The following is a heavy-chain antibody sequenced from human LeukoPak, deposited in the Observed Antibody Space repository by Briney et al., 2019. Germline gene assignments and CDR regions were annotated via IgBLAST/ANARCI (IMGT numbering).Heavy chain of an antibody. Sequence: GGSLRLSCAASGFTFNIAWMSWVRQAPGKGLEWVGHLRSAADGGAATYAAPVQGRFSLSRDDSANTMYLQMTSLKSEDTGVYYCTTVFRAGAKGDHFDHWGQGTLVTVSS. CDR2: LRSAADGGAA. J-gene: IGHJ4*02. CDR3: TTVFRAGAKGDHFDH. D-gene: IGHD2-21*01. V-gene: IGHV3-15*01. CDR1: GFTFNIAW.